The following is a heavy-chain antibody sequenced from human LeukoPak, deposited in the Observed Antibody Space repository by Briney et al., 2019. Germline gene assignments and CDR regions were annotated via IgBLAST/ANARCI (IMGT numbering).Heavy chain of an antibody. CDR1: DASISTNNY. Sequence: SETLSLTCTVSDASISTNNYWGWIRQPPGKGLEWIGGILYSGITYYNPSLKSRVTISVDTSKNQFSLKLASVAAADTAMYYCAKHGQWLVLLQHWGRGTLVTVSP. D-gene: IGHD6-19*01. CDR3: AKHGQWLVLLQH. CDR2: ILYSGIT. V-gene: IGHV4-39*01. J-gene: IGHJ4*02.